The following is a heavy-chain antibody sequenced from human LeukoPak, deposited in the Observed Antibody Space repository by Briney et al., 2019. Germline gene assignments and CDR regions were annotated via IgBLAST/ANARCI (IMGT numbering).Heavy chain of an antibody. CDR3: ARDRRVSGRYYGSESVYGMDV. V-gene: IGHV3-66*01. CDR2: IYSGGST. J-gene: IGHJ6*02. Sequence: GGSLRLSCAASGFTVRSNYMSWVRQAPGNGLEWVSVIYSGGSTYYADSVKGRFTISRDNSKNTLYLQMNSLRAEDTAVYYCARDRRVSGRYYGSESVYGMDVWGQGTTVTVSS. D-gene: IGHD3-10*01. CDR1: GFTVRSNY.